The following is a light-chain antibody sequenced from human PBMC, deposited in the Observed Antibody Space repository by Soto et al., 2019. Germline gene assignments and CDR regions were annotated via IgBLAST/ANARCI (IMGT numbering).Light chain of an antibody. J-gene: IGKJ2*01. CDR2: DAS. CDR1: QSVSSY. V-gene: IGKV3-11*01. Sequence: EIVLTQSPSTLSLSPGDRATLSCRASQSVSSYLAWYQQKPGQAPRLLIYDASNRATGIPARFSGSGSGTVSTLTISLQEPEDSAGYYCQQRSNWYTFGQGTKLEI. CDR3: QQRSNWYT.